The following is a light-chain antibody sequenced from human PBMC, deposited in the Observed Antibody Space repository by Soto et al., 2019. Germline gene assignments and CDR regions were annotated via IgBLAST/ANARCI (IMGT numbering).Light chain of an antibody. J-gene: IGKJ1*01. V-gene: IGKV1-39*01. CDR3: QQSYIAPWT. Sequence: DVQMTQSPASLSASVGDRVTITCRASQSISAYLNWYQQKPGKAPKLLIYSASNLQSGVPSRFSGSGSGTDFTLTVSSLQPEDFATYHCQQSYIAPWTFGQGTKVEIK. CDR2: SAS. CDR1: QSISAY.